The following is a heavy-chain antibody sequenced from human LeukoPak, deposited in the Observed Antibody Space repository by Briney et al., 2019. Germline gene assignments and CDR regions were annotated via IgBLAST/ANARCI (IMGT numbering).Heavy chain of an antibody. Sequence: ASVKVSCKASGYTFTSYDINWVRQATGQGLEWMGWMNPNSGNTGYAQKFQGRVTMTRNTSISTAYMELSSLRSEDTAVYYCASGSSGWFPSSYYYDSSGYYYLDYWGQGTLVTVSS. CDR3: ASGSSGWFPSSYYYDSSGYYYLDY. CDR2: MNPNSGNT. J-gene: IGHJ4*02. V-gene: IGHV1-8*01. CDR1: GYTFTSYD. D-gene: IGHD3-22*01.